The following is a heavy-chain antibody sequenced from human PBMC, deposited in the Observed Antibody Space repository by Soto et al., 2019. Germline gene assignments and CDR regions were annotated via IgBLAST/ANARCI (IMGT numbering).Heavy chain of an antibody. D-gene: IGHD5-12*01. CDR3: ARGGLNPNWFDP. V-gene: IGHV3-23*01. CDR1: GFTFSSYA. CDR2: ISGGGGTT. J-gene: IGHJ5*02. Sequence: PGGSLRLSCAASGFTFSSYAMSWVRQAPGKGLEWVSAISGGGGTTYYGDSVKGRFTISRDNSKNTLYLQMNSLRSEDTAVYYCARGGLNPNWFDPWGQGTLVTVSS.